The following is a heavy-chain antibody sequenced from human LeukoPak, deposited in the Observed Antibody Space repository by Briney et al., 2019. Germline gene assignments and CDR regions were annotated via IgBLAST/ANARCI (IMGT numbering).Heavy chain of an antibody. D-gene: IGHD1-7*01. J-gene: IGHJ4*02. Sequence: PGGSLRLSCAASGFTFSSYAMHWVRQAPGKGLDWVAVISYGGGTTYYADSVKGRFTISRDSSKNTVSQQMNSLRPEDTAVYYCARDKLQGAPDYLDHWGQGTLVTVSS. CDR2: ISYGGGTT. CDR1: GFTFSSYA. CDR3: ARDKLQGAPDYLDH. V-gene: IGHV3-30-3*01.